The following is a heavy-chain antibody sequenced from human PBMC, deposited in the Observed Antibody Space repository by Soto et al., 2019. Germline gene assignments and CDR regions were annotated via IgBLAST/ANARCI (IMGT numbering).Heavy chain of an antibody. CDR3: ARDILFDY. V-gene: IGHV1-3*01. Sequence: ASVKVSCKASEYSFTNYALHWVRQAPGQRLEWMGWINAGNGNTKYSQKFQGRVTITRDTSASTAYMELSSLRSEDTAVYYCARDILFDYWGQGTLVTVSS. CDR1: EYSFTNYA. CDR2: INAGNGNT. J-gene: IGHJ4*02. D-gene: IGHD2-15*01.